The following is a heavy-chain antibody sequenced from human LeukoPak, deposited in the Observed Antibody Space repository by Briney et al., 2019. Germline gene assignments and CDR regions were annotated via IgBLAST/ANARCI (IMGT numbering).Heavy chain of an antibody. Sequence: GGSLRLSCAASAFTFDDYGMHWVRQAPGKGLEWVAFIRYDGINKYYADSVKGRFTISRDNAKNSLYLQMNSLRAEDTAVYYCARGGVTLLGYWGQGTLDTVSS. D-gene: IGHD2-21*02. V-gene: IGHV3-30*02. CDR2: IRYDGINK. CDR3: ARGGVTLLGY. CDR1: AFTFDDYG. J-gene: IGHJ4*02.